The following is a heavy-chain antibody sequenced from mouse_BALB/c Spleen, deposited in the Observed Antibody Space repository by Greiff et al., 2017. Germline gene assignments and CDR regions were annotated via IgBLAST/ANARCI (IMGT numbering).Heavy chain of an antibody. CDR2: IYPGNSDT. CDR3: TRGEPAYYRYEVYFDY. Sequence: DVQLQESGTVLARPGASVKMSCKASGYSFTSYWMHWVKQRPGQGLEWIGAIYPGNSDTSYNQKFKGKAKLTAVTSASTAYMELRSLTNEDSAVYYCTRGEPAYYRYEVYFDYWGQGTTLTVSS. D-gene: IGHD2-14*01. CDR1: GYSFTSYW. V-gene: IGHV1-5*01. J-gene: IGHJ2*01.